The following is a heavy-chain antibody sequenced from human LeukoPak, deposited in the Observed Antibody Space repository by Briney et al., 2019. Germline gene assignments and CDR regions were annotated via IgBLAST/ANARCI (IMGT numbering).Heavy chain of an antibody. D-gene: IGHD3-22*01. J-gene: IGHJ4*02. V-gene: IGHV3-20*04. CDR1: GFTSDDYG. Sequence: PGGSLRLSCAASGFTSDDYGMSWVRQAPGKGLEWVSGINWNGGSTGYADSVKGRFTISRDNAKNSLYLQMNSLRAEDTALYYCASGPGAYDSSGYYSYWGQGTLVTVSS. CDR3: ASGPGAYDSSGYYSY. CDR2: INWNGGST.